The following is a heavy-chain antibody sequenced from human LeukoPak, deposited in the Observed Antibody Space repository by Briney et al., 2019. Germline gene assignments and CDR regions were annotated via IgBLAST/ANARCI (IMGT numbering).Heavy chain of an antibody. CDR2: INPNSGGT. CDR3: ARTRGSIVGAPLVY. D-gene: IGHD1-26*01. J-gene: IGHJ4*02. Sequence: GASVKVSCKASGYTFTGYYMHWVRQAPGQGLEWMGWINPNSGGTNYAQKFQGRVAMTRDTSISTAYMELSRLRSDDTAVYYCARTRGSIVGAPLVYWGQGTLVTVSS. CDR1: GYTFTGYY. V-gene: IGHV1-2*02.